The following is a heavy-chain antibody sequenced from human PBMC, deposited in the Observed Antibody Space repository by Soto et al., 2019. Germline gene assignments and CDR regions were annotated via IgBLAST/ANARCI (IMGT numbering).Heavy chain of an antibody. CDR2: IHYSGTT. D-gene: IGHD6-19*01. J-gene: IGHJ4*02. Sequence: PXXTLSLTSRVSGXSVSDSIYYWGWFRQSHGKGLEWIGIIHYSGTTQFHPSLKTRVTISVDTSKNEFSLRLRSVTPADTAVYFCARHLKAVAAAMDYWGQGIPVTVSS. CDR1: GXSVSDSIYY. V-gene: IGHV4-39*01. CDR3: ARHLKAVAAAMDY.